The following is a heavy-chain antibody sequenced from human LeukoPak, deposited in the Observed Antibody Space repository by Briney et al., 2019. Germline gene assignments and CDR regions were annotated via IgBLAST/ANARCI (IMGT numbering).Heavy chain of an antibody. CDR3: ARGGESYYYGSGSLYYFDY. J-gene: IGHJ4*02. CDR2: IWYDGSNK. D-gene: IGHD3-10*01. Sequence: GRSLRLSCAASGFTFSSYGMHWVRQAPGKGLEWVAVIWYDGSNKYYADSVKGRFTISRDNSKNTLYLQMNSLRAEDTAVYYCARGGESYYYGSGSLYYFDYWGQGTLVTVSS. CDR1: GFTFSSYG. V-gene: IGHV3-33*01.